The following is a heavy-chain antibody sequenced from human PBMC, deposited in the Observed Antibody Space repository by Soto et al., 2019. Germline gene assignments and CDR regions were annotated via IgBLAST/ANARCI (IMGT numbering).Heavy chain of an antibody. CDR3: ARDLMPAAAPGQEYCQY. CDR2: ISYEGRDQ. V-gene: IGHV3-30*04. Sequence: QVLLLESGGGVVQPGRSLRLSCAASGFTFSTYAMHWVRQTPGKGLERVAAISYEGRDQYYADSVKGRFTISRDNSNNTLFLQINSLRADDTAVYYCARDLMPAAAPGQEYCQYWGQGTLVTVSS. D-gene: IGHD6-13*01. J-gene: IGHJ1*01. CDR1: GFTFSTYA.